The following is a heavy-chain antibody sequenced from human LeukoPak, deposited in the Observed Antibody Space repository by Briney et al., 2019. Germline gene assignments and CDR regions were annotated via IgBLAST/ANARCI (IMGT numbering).Heavy chain of an antibody. Sequence: GGSLRLSCVASRFSFSNFWMTWVRQAPGKGLEWVANIKQDGSENYYVDSVKGRFTISRDNAKNSLYLQMNSLRTEDTAIYYCSRSPRDSGYNYMDYWGQGTLVTVSS. CDR3: SRSPRDSGYNYMDY. D-gene: IGHD5-12*01. CDR2: IKQDGSEN. V-gene: IGHV3-7*02. J-gene: IGHJ4*02. CDR1: RFSFSNFW.